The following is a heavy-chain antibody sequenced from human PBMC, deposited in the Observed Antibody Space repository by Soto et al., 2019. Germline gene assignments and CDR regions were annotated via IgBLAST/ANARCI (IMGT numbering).Heavy chain of an antibody. Sequence: SVKVSCKASGGTFSSYAISWVRQAPGQGLEWMGGIIPIFGTANYAQKFQGRVTITADKSTSTAYMELSSLRSEDTAVYYCARVGSWGYDILTGYQQLYYYGMDVWGQGTTVTVSS. CDR2: IIPIFGTA. V-gene: IGHV1-69*06. CDR1: GGTFSSYA. J-gene: IGHJ6*02. CDR3: ARVGSWGYDILTGYQQLYYYGMDV. D-gene: IGHD3-9*01.